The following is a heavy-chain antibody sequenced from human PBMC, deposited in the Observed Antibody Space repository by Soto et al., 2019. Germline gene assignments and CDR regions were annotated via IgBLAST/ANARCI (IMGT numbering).Heavy chain of an antibody. V-gene: IGHV3-33*01. D-gene: IGHD1-26*01. J-gene: IGHJ4*02. Sequence: PGGSLRLSCAASGFTFRNYGMHWVRQAPGKGLEWVAVIWHDGSNKYYGDSVKGRFTISRDDSKNTLYLQMNSLRADDTAVYHCAREEGAFDSQLNYWGQGTLVTVSS. CDR3: AREEGAFDSQLNY. CDR2: IWHDGSNK. CDR1: GFTFRNYG.